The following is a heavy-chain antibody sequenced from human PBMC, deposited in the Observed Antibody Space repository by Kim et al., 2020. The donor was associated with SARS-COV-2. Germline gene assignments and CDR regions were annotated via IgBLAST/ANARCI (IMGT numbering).Heavy chain of an antibody. V-gene: IGHV3-43*01. CDR3: AKDMGGLTGTVASYYYYYGMDV. CDR2: ISWDGGST. CDR1: GFTFDDYT. D-gene: IGHD7-27*01. Sequence: GGSLRLSCAASGFTFDDYTMHWVRQAPGKGLEWVSLISWDGGSTYYADSVKGRFTISRDNSKNSLYLQMNSLRTEDTALYYCAKDMGGLTGTVASYYYYYGMDVWGQGTTVTVSS. J-gene: IGHJ6*02.